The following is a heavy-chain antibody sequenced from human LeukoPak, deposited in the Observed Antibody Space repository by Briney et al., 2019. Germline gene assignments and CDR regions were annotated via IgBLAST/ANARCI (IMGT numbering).Heavy chain of an antibody. CDR2: IIPIFGTA. Sequence: SVKVSCKASGGTFSSYAISWVRQAPGQGLEWMGGIIPIFGTANYAQKFQGRVTITADESTSTAYMELSSLRSEDTAVYYCASTLSPLSCSGGSCYSDGAFGIWGQGTMVTVSS. J-gene: IGHJ3*02. D-gene: IGHD2-15*01. V-gene: IGHV1-69*13. CDR1: GGTFSSYA. CDR3: ASTLSPLSCSGGSCYSDGAFGI.